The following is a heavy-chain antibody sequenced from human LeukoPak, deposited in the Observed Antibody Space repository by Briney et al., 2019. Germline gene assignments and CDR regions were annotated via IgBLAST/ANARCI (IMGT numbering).Heavy chain of an antibody. CDR3: AREGGTSSSTSCYNWFDP. CDR2: IYPGDSDT. Sequence: GGSLRLSCKGSGYSFTSYWIGWVRQMPGKGLEWMGIIYPGDSDTRYSPSFQGQVTISADKSISTAYLQWSSLKASDTAMYYCAREGGTSSSTSCYNWFDPWGQGTLVTVSS. J-gene: IGHJ5*02. CDR1: GYSFTSYW. D-gene: IGHD2-2*01. V-gene: IGHV5-51*01.